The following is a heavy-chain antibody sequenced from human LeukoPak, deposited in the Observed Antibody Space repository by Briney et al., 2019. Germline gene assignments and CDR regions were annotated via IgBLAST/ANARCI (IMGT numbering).Heavy chain of an antibody. D-gene: IGHD1-26*01. Sequence: GGSLRLSCAASGITFSSYGMHWVRQAPGNGLEWVAVISYDGSNKYYADSVKGRFTISRDNAKNSLYLQMNSLRAEDTAVYYCARDPTSSWETAFDIWGQGTMVTVSS. CDR1: GITFSSYG. V-gene: IGHV3-30*03. CDR2: ISYDGSNK. J-gene: IGHJ3*02. CDR3: ARDPTSSWETAFDI.